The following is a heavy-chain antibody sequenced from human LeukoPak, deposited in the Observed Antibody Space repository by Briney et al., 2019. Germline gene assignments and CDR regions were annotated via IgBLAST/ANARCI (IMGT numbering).Heavy chain of an antibody. D-gene: IGHD6-13*01. CDR2: IKFDGNVI. J-gene: IGHJ4*02. CDR1: GFTFSAYW. CDR3: ASGIAPEESVAIDY. Sequence: PGGSLRLSCAASGFTFSAYWMYWVRQAPGQGLEYVSRIKFDGNVITYTDSVEGRFTIARDNARNIVSLQMSSLRAEDTAVYYCASGIAPEESVAIDYWGQGTLVTVSS. V-gene: IGHV3-74*03.